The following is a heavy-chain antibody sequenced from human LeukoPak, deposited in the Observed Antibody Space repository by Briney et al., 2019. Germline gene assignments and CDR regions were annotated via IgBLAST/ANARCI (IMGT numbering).Heavy chain of an antibody. CDR1: GFTCSSYA. V-gene: IGHV3-23*01. J-gene: IGHJ4*02. D-gene: IGHD3-3*01. Sequence: TGGSLRLSCAASGFTCSSYAMSWVRQAPGKGLEWVSAISGSGGSTYYADSVKGRFTISRDNSKNTLYLQMNSLRAEDTAVYYCANRATVRFLEWYIPPYDYWGQGTLVTVSS. CDR3: ANRATVRFLEWYIPPYDY. CDR2: ISGSGGST.